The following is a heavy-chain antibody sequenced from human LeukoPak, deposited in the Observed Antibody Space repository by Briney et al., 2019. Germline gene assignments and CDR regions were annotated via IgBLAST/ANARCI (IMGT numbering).Heavy chain of an antibody. D-gene: IGHD3-3*01. V-gene: IGHV4-34*01. CDR1: GGSFSGYY. J-gene: IGHJ4*02. CDR2: INHSGST. Sequence: SETLSPTCAVYGGSFSGYYWSWIRQPPGKGLEWIGEINHSGSTNYNPSLKSRVTISVDTSKNQFSLKLSSVTAADTAVYYCARGVDYDFWSGYHKPFDYWGQGTLVTVSS. CDR3: ARGVDYDFWSGYHKPFDY.